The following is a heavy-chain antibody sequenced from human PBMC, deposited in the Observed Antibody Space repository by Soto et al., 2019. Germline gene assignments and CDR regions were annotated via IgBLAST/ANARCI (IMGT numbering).Heavy chain of an antibody. CDR2: IYYSGST. CDR3: ARDHMTTVTDNWFDP. Sequence: SETLSLTCTVSGGSISSGGYYWSWIRQHPGKGLEWIGYIYYSGSTYYNPSLKSRVTISVDTSKNQFSLKLSSVTAADTAVYYCARDHMTTVTDNWFDPWGQGTLVTVSS. CDR1: GGSISSGGYY. V-gene: IGHV4-31*03. D-gene: IGHD4-4*01. J-gene: IGHJ5*02.